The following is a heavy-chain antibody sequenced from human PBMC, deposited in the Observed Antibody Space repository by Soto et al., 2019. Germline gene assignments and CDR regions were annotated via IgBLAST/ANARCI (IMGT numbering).Heavy chain of an antibody. CDR3: VTISRSSPWGC. V-gene: IGHV3-15*01. CDR1: GHTFSNAW. Sequence: EVQLVDSGGDLVEPGGSLRLSCVTSGHTFSNAWMSWVRQAPGKGLEWVGRIKSKTDGGTTDYAAPVKGRFTISRDDSKRTLYLQMSSLETDDTAVYYCVTISRSSPWGCWGQGTLVTVSS. J-gene: IGHJ1*01. CDR2: IKSKTDGGTT. D-gene: IGHD1-1*01.